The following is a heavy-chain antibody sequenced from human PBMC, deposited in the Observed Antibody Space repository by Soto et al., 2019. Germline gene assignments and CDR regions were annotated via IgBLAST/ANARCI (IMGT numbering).Heavy chain of an antibody. CDR1: GFTFSSYA. CDR3: ARESEDLTSNFDY. Sequence: GGSLRLSCAASGFTFSSYAMHWVRQAPGKWLEWVSVISYDGSDKYYSDSMKGRFTISRDNSKNTVYLEMNSLRAEDTAVYYCARESEDLTSNFDYWGQGTLVTVSS. V-gene: IGHV3-30-3*01. CDR2: ISYDGSDK. J-gene: IGHJ4*02.